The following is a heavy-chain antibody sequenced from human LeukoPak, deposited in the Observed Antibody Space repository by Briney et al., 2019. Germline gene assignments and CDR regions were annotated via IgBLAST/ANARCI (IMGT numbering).Heavy chain of an antibody. J-gene: IGHJ4*02. V-gene: IGHV1-58*01. CDR3: AAAGLGDGYNRDY. CDR2: IVVGSGNT. D-gene: IGHD5-24*01. Sequence: ASVKVSRKASGFTFTSSAVQWVRQARGQRLEWIGWIVVGSGNTNYAQKFQERVTITRDMSTSTAYMELSSLRSEDTAVYYCAAAGLGDGYNRDYWGQGTLVTVSS. CDR1: GFTFTSSA.